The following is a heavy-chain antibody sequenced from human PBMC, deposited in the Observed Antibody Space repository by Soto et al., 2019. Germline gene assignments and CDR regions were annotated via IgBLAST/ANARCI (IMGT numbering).Heavy chain of an antibody. J-gene: IGHJ5*02. V-gene: IGHV4-59*01. CDR2: VYYSGST. D-gene: IGHD3-3*01. CDR3: ARVGYDFWSGYYHSYNWFDP. Sequence: PSETLSLTCTVSGGSISSYYWSWIRQPPGKGLEWIGYVYYSGSTNYNPSLKSRVTISVDTSKNQFSLKLSSVTAADTAVYYCARVGYDFWSGYYHSYNWFDPWGQGPLAPVSS. CDR1: GGSISSYY.